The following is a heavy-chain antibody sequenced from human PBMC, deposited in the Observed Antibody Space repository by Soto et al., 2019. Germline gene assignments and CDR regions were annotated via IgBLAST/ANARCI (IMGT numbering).Heavy chain of an antibody. CDR2: IYYSGST. CDR3: ACIFSGGYGYGFYYYGMDV. J-gene: IGHJ6*02. Sequence: PSETLSLTCTFSGGSISSSSYYWGWIRQPPGKGLEWIGSIYYSGSTYYNPSLKSRVTISVDTSKNQFSLKLSSVTAADTAVYYCACIFSGGYGYGFYYYGMDVRGQGTTVTVSS. D-gene: IGHD5-18*01. V-gene: IGHV4-39*01. CDR1: GGSISSSSYY.